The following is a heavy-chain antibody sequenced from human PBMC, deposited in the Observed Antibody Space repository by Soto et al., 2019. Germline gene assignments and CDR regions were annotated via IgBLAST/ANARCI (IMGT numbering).Heavy chain of an antibody. D-gene: IGHD4-17*01. V-gene: IGHV4-59*08. CDR3: ARLVNYGDYEFDY. Sequence: QVQLQESGPGLVKPSETLSLTCTVSGGSISSYYWSWIRQPPGKGLEWIGYIYYSGSTNYNPSLKSRVTISVDTSKNQCSLKLSSVTAADTAVYYCARLVNYGDYEFDYWGQGTLVTVSS. CDR2: IYYSGST. J-gene: IGHJ4*02. CDR1: GGSISSYY.